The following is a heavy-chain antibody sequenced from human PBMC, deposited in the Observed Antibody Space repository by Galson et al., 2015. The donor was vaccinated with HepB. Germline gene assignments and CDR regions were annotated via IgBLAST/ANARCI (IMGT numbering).Heavy chain of an antibody. J-gene: IGHJ3*02. CDR1: GGSISSSSYY. D-gene: IGHD1-26*01. CDR2: IYYSGST. V-gene: IGHV4-39*07. CDR3: ARAPVGARLDAFDI. Sequence: TLSLTCTVSGGSISSSSYYWGWIRQPPGKGLEWVGSIYYSGSTYYNPSLKSRVTISVDTSKNQFSLKLSSVTAADTAVYYCARAPVGARLDAFDIWGQGTMVTVSS.